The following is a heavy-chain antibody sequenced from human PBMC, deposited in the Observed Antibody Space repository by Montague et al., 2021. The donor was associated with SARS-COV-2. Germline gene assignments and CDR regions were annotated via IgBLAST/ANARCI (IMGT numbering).Heavy chain of an antibody. CDR2: TYYRSKWYN. D-gene: IGHD2-21*02. J-gene: IGHJ2*01. V-gene: IGHV6-1*01. Sequence: CAISGDSVSSHIATWNWIRQSPSRGLEWLGRTYYRSKWYNDYAVSVKSRVIINPDTSNNRISLQLNSVTPEDTAVYYCARAYCGGDCYFYWYFDLWGRGTWSPSPQ. CDR3: ARAYCGGDCYFYWYFDL. CDR1: GDSVSSHIAT.